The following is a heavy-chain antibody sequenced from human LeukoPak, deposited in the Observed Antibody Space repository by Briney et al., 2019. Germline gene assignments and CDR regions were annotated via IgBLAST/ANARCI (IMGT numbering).Heavy chain of an antibody. CDR2: INPDDKSA. V-gene: IGHV3-74*01. D-gene: IGHD4-23*01. CDR1: GFTFSKYW. J-gene: IGHJ2*01. CDR3: AGFSQAVVTAVWHFDL. Sequence: GGSLRLSCAASGFTFSKYWLHWLRQAPGKGLVWVSRINPDDKSASYADSVKGRFTIARDDARKTLYLQMNSLRAEDTAVYYCAGFSQAVVTAVWHFDLWGRGTLVTVSS.